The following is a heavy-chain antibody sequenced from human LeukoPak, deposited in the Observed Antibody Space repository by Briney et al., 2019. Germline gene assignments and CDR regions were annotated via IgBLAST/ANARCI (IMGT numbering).Heavy chain of an antibody. J-gene: IGHJ4*02. D-gene: IGHD1-26*01. V-gene: IGHV4-39*01. CDR2: IYYTGST. CDR1: GASISGGTYY. Sequence: SETLSLTCSVSGASISGGTYYWGWIRQPPGKGREWIGSIYYTGSTYDNPSLKSRVTISVDTSKNQFSLKLSSVTAADTAVYYCARRGGSGRAFDYWGQGTLVTVSS. CDR3: ARRGGSGRAFDY.